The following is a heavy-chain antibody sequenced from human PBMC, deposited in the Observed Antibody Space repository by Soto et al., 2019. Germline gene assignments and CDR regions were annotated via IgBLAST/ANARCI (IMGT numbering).Heavy chain of an antibody. J-gene: IGHJ3*02. CDR2: MYPDDSDI. V-gene: IGHV5-51*01. D-gene: IGHD3-22*01. Sequence: PGESLKISCKASGYSFSFYWIGWVRQMPGKGLEWMAIMYPDDSDIRYSPSFEAHVTISADKSTSTAFLQWSSLKASDTAMYYCATAYVYDFENSNYYRDAFDIWGKGTLVTVS. CDR3: ATAYVYDFENSNYYRDAFDI. CDR1: GYSFSFYW.